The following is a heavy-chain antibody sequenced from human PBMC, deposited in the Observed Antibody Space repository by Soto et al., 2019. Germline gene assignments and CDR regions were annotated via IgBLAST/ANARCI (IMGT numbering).Heavy chain of an antibody. V-gene: IGHV3-23*01. CDR1: GFTFSSYA. J-gene: IGHJ4*02. Sequence: EVQLLESGGGLVQPGGSLRLSCAASGFTFSSYAMSWVRQAPGKGLEWVSAISGSGGSTYYADSVKGRFTISRDNSKNTLYLQMNSLRAEDTAVYYCAKDRILWLVESFLSFDYWGQGTMVTVSS. CDR3: AKDRILWLVESFLSFDY. CDR2: ISGSGGST. D-gene: IGHD6-19*01.